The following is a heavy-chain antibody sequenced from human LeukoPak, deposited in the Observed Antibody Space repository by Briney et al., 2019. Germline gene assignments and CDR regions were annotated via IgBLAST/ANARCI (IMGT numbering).Heavy chain of an antibody. D-gene: IGHD1-26*01. J-gene: IGHJ4*02. CDR1: GFTFSSYA. CDR2: ISYDGSNK. CDR3: ARDPELLWFFDY. V-gene: IGHV3-30-3*01. Sequence: GGSLRLSCAASGFTFSSYAMHWVRQAPGKGLEWVAVISYDGSNKYYADSVKGRFTISRDNSKNTLYLQMNSLRAEDTAVYYCARDPELLWFFDYWDQGTLVTVSS.